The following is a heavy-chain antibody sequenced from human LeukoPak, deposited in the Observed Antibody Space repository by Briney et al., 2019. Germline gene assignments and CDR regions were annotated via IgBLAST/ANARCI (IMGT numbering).Heavy chain of an antibody. CDR2: MIPIFGRA. D-gene: IGHD2-2*01. J-gene: IGHJ6*04. CDR1: GGTFSSYA. Sequence: SVKVSCKASGGTFSSYAISWVRQAPGQGLEWVGGMIPIFGRANYAQKFQGRVTIAADESTSTAYMELSSLRSEDTAVYYCARSLSSTRVGVPVAPYYYGMDDWGKGTTVTVSS. V-gene: IGHV1-69*01. CDR3: ARSLSSTRVGVPVAPYYYGMDD.